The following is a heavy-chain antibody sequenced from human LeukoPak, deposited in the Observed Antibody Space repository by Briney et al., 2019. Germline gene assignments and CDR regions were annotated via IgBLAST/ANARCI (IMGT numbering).Heavy chain of an antibody. CDR3: ARGLLGDYGMDV. V-gene: IGHV1-18*04. CDR2: ISAYNDNT. D-gene: IGHD5-18*01. CDR1: GYTFTSYG. J-gene: IGHJ6*04. Sequence: ASVKVSCKASGYTFTSYGINWVRQAPGQGLEWMGWISAYNDNTNYVQKLQGRVTMTTDTSTSTAYMELRSLRSDDTAVYYCARGLLGDYGMDVWGKGTTVTVSS.